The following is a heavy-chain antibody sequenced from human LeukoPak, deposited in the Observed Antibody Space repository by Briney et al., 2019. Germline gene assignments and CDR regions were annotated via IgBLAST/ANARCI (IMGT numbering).Heavy chain of an antibody. CDR2: IYYSGST. CDR1: GGSLSSYY. Sequence: SETLSLTCTVSGGSLSSYYWSWIRQPPGKGLEWIGYIYYSGSTNYNPSLKSRVTISVDTSKNQFSLKLSSVTAADTAVYYCARGGIAAAGTNFDYWGQGTLVTVSS. J-gene: IGHJ4*02. D-gene: IGHD6-13*01. V-gene: IGHV4-59*01. CDR3: ARGGIAAAGTNFDY.